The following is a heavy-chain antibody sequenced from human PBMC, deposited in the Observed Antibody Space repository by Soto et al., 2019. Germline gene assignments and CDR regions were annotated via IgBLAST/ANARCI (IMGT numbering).Heavy chain of an antibody. CDR2: IYYSGST. V-gene: IGHV4-31*03. J-gene: IGHJ5*02. D-gene: IGHD4-17*01. CDR3: ARVLNDYGDPNWFDP. Sequence: QVQLQESGPGLVKPSQTLSLTCTVSGGSISSGGYYWSWIRQHPGKGLEWIGYIYYSGSTYYNPSLKSRVTISVDTSKNQFSMKLRSVTAADTAVYYGARVLNDYGDPNWFDPWGQGTLVTVSS. CDR1: GGSISSGGYY.